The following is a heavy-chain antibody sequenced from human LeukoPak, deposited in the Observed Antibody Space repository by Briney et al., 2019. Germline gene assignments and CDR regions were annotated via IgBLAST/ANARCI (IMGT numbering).Heavy chain of an antibody. CDR1: GFTFSFNNHG. CDR3: AKDYGYSYGYFDH. D-gene: IGHD1-26*01. J-gene: IGHJ4*02. CDR2: VRYDGTNN. V-gene: IGHV3-30*02. Sequence: GGSLRLSCAASGFTFSFNNHGMHWVRQAPGKGLEWVAFVRYDGTNNYYADSVNGRFTVSRDNSKNTVYLQMSSLRTEDTAVYYCAKDYGYSYGYFDHWGQGTLVTVSS.